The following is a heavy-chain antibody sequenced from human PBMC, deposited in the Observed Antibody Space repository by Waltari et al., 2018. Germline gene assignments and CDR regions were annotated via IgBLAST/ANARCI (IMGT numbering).Heavy chain of an antibody. CDR1: GGSFSDYY. J-gene: IGHJ4*02. CDR2: INQSGRT. CDR3: ASSSDAGDY. Sequence: QVQLQQWGAGLVKPSEHLSLTCAVYGGSFSDYYWSWTRQPPGKGLEWIGEINQSGRTKYNPSLKSRVTISVDRSKNQFSLNLRSVTAADTAVYYCASSSDAGDYWGQGTLVTVSS. D-gene: IGHD6-13*01. V-gene: IGHV4-34*02.